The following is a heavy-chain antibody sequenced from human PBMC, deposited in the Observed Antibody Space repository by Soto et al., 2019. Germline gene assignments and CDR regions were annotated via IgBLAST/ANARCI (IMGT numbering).Heavy chain of an antibody. CDR2: IKSKTDGGTT. CDR3: PTDLGSSGYYYGTGAY. V-gene: IGHV3-15*01. CDR1: GFTFSNAW. D-gene: IGHD3-22*01. J-gene: IGHJ4*02. Sequence: EVQLVESGGGLVKPGGSLRLSCAASGFTFSNAWMSWVRQAPGKGLEWVGRIKSKTDGGTTDYAAPVKGRFTISRDDSKNTLNRKMNSLKTEDTAVYYCPTDLGSSGYYYGTGAYWGQGPLVTVS.